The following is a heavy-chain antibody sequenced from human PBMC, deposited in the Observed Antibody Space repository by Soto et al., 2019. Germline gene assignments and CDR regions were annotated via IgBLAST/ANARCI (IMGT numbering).Heavy chain of an antibody. Sequence: QVQLVESGGGVVQPGRSLRLSCAASGFTFSSYAMHWVRQAPGKGLEWVAVISYDGSNKYYADSVKGRFTISRDNSKNTLYLQMNSLRAEDTAVYYCARESSYYYDSSGYYTPTNYWYFDLWGRGTLVTVSS. D-gene: IGHD3-22*01. CDR3: ARESSYYYDSSGYYTPTNYWYFDL. V-gene: IGHV3-30-3*01. CDR2: ISYDGSNK. CDR1: GFTFSSYA. J-gene: IGHJ2*01.